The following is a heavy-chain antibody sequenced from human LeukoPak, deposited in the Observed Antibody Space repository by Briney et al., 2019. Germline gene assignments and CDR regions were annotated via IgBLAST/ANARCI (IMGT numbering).Heavy chain of an antibody. CDR2: ISAYNGNT. V-gene: IGHV1-18*04. Sequence: GVSVKVSCKASGYTFTSYGISWVRQAPGQGLEWMGWISAYNGNTNYAQKLQGRVTMTTDTSTSTAYMELRSLRSDDTAVYYCARDRTYYYYYGMDVWGKGTTVTVSS. CDR1: GYTFTSYG. D-gene: IGHD1-1*01. J-gene: IGHJ6*04. CDR3: ARDRTYYYYYGMDV.